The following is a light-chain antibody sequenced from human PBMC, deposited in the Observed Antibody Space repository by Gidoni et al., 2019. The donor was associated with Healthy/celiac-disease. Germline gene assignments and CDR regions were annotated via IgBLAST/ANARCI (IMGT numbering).Light chain of an antibody. J-gene: IGKJ2*01. V-gene: IGKV1-39*01. CDR1: QSISSY. Sequence: DIQMTQSPSSLSASVGDRVTITCRASQSISSYLNWYQQKPWKAPKLLIYAASSLQSGVPSRFSGSGSGTDFTLTIRSLQPEAFAIYYCQQSYSTPLLYTFGQGTKLEIK. CDR2: AAS. CDR3: QQSYSTPLLYT.